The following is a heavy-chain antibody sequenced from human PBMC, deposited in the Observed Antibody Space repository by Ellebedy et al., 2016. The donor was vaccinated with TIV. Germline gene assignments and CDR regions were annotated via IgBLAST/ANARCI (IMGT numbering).Heavy chain of an antibody. D-gene: IGHD3-22*01. Sequence: GGSLRLSCAASGFTFSSYAMNWVRQAPGRGLEWVSTIGTGGDTYNVESVKGRFTISRDNSKNTLYLQMNTLRADDTAVYYCAINLPGGYYDYWGQGTLVTVSS. CDR3: AINLPGGYYDY. CDR1: GFTFSSYA. CDR2: IGTGGDT. J-gene: IGHJ4*02. V-gene: IGHV3-23*01.